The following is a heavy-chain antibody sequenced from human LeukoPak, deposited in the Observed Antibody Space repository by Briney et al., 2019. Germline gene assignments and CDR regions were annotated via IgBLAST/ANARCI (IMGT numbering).Heavy chain of an antibody. CDR3: ARVLLWFGELRFDP. Sequence: SETLSLTCTVSGGSISSYYWSWIRQPPGKGLEWIGYIYYSGSTNYNPPLKSRVTISVDTSKNQFSLKLSSVTAADTAVYYCARVLLWFGELRFDPWGQGTLVTVSS. CDR2: IYYSGST. V-gene: IGHV4-59*01. J-gene: IGHJ5*02. CDR1: GGSISSYY. D-gene: IGHD3-10*01.